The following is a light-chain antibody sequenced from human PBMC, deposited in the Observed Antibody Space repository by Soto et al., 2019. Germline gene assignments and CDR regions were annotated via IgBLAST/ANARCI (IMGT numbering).Light chain of an antibody. CDR2: DAS. Sequence: EIVLTQSPATLSLSPGERATLSCRASQSVSSYLAWYQQKPGQAPRLLIYDASNRATGIPARFSGSGSGTAFTLTIRSLEPEDFAVYYGQQRSNWPPITFGQGTRLDI. J-gene: IGKJ5*01. CDR3: QQRSNWPPIT. V-gene: IGKV3-11*01. CDR1: QSVSSY.